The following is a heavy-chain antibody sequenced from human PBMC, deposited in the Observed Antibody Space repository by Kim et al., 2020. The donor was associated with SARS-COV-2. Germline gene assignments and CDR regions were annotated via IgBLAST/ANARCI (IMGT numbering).Heavy chain of an antibody. V-gene: IGHV3-74*01. CDR3: AREGQYCSGGSCYPYFQH. CDR1: EFTFSSHW. CDR2: IHSDGTST. Sequence: GGSLRLSCAVSEFTFSSHWMHWVRQAPGKGLVWVSRIHSDGTSTNYADFVKGRCTISRDNAKNTLYLQMNSLRDEDTAVYYCAREGQYCSGGSCYPYFQHWGQGTLVTVSS. D-gene: IGHD2-15*01. J-gene: IGHJ1*01.